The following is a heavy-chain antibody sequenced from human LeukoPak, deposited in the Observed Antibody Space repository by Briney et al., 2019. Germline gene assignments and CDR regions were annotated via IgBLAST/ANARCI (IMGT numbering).Heavy chain of an antibody. CDR2: ISSSSSYI. V-gene: IGHV3-21*01. J-gene: IGHJ5*02. Sequence: PGGSLRLSCAASGFTFSSYSMNWVRQVPGKGLEWVSSISSSSSYIYYADSVKGRFTISRDNAKNSLYLQMNSLRAEDTAVYYCARDVMVRGVIVWFDPCGQGTLVTVSS. CDR3: ARDVMVRGVIVWFDP. CDR1: GFTFSSYS. D-gene: IGHD3-10*01.